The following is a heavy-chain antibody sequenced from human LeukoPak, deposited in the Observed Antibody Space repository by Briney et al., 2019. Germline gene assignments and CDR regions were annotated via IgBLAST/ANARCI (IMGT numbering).Heavy chain of an antibody. CDR2: IEEDGGDK. CDR1: GFTFSSYW. Sequence: GGSLRLSCAASGFTFSSYWMNWVRQAPGKGLEWVANIEEDGGDKYYVDSVKGRFTISRDNSKNTLYLQMNSLRAEDTAVYYCAKDGAARPDYYYGMDVWGQGTTVTVSS. CDR3: AKDGAARPDYYYGMDV. V-gene: IGHV3-7*03. J-gene: IGHJ6*02. D-gene: IGHD6-6*01.